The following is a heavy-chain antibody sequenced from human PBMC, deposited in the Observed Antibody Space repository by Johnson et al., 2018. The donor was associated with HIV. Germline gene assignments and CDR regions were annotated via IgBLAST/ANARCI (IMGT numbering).Heavy chain of an antibody. Sequence: QLVESGGGLVQPGGSLRLSCAASGFTVSSNYMSWVRQAPGKGLEWVSVIYSGGSTYYADSVKGRFIISRDSSKNTLYLQMNSLRVEDTAVYYCARALSRFGVSDAFDVWGQGTMVTVSS. J-gene: IGHJ3*01. CDR2: IYSGGST. CDR3: ARALSRFGVSDAFDV. V-gene: IGHV3-66*01. D-gene: IGHD3-10*01. CDR1: GFTVSSNY.